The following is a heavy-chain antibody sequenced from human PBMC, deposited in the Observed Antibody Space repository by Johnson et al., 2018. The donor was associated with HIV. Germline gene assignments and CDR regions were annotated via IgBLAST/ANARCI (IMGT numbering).Heavy chain of an antibody. J-gene: IGHJ3*02. Sequence: QVQLVESGGGVVQPGRSLRLFCAVSGFPFTTYTIHWVRQAPGKGLEWVAVISYDGSKKYYGDSVKGRFTISRDNSKNTLYLQMNSLRAEDTAVYYCARDVDKDAFDIWGQGTMVTVSS. CDR1: GFPFTTYT. CDR3: ARDVDKDAFDI. V-gene: IGHV3-30*14. D-gene: IGHD5-12*01. CDR2: ISYDGSKK.